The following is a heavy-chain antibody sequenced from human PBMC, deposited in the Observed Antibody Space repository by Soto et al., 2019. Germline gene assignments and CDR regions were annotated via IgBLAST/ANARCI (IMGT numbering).Heavy chain of an antibody. CDR3: ARAVGYYYGSGRPIWEVKIPESFDY. D-gene: IGHD3-10*01. CDR2: ISSSSSYI. J-gene: IGHJ4*02. V-gene: IGHV3-21*01. CDR1: GFTFSSYS. Sequence: EVQLVESGGGLVKPGGSLRLSCAASGFTFSSYSMNWVRQAPGKGLEWVSSISSSSSYIYYADSVKGRFTISRDNAKNSLYLQMNSLRAEDTAVYYCARAVGYYYGSGRPIWEVKIPESFDYWGQGTLVTVSS.